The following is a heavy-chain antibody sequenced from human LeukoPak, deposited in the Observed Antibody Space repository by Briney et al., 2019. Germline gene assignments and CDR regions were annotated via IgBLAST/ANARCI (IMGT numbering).Heavy chain of an antibody. CDR2: INSDGSST. J-gene: IGHJ4*02. CDR1: GFTFSNYA. Sequence: GGSLRLSCAASGFTFSNYAMNWVRQAPGKGLVWVSRINSDGSSTSYADSVKGRFTISRDNAKNTLYLQMNSLRAEDTAVYYCARVPRIQLWSNPFDYWGQGTLVTVSS. V-gene: IGHV3-74*01. D-gene: IGHD5-18*01. CDR3: ARVPRIQLWSNPFDY.